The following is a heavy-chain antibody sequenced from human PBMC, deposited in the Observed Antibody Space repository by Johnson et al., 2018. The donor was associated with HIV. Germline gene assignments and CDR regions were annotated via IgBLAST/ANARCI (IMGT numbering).Heavy chain of an antibody. J-gene: IGHJ3*02. D-gene: IGHD3-9*01. V-gene: IGHV3-53*01. CDR1: GFTVSRNY. CDR3: ARGKTGYDAFDI. Sequence: VQLVESGGGLIQPGGSLRLSCAASGFTVSRNYMSWVRQAPGKGLEWVSVIYSDGNTYYADSVKGRFTISRDNSKTTLYLQMNSLRAEDRAVYYCARGKTGYDAFDIWGQGTMVTVSS. CDR2: IYSDGNT.